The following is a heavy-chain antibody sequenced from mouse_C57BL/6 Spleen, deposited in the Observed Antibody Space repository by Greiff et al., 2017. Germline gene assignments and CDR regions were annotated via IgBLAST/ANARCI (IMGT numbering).Heavy chain of an antibody. CDR3: ARLVCSGDRWFAY. J-gene: IGHJ3*01. D-gene: IGHD3-2*02. V-gene: IGHV1-82*01. CDR1: GYAFSSSW. CDR2: IYPGDGDT. Sequence: QVQLQQSGPELVKPGASVKISCKASGYAFSSSWMNWVKQRPGQGLEWIGRIYPGDGDTNYNGKFKGKATLTADKSSSTAYMQLSSLTSEDSAVYCCARLVCSGDRWFAYWGQGTMLTVSA.